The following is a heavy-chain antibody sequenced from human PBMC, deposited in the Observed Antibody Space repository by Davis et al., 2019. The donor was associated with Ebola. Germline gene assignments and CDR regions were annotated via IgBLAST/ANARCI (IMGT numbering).Heavy chain of an antibody. J-gene: IGHJ6*03. CDR3: ARVPAAISGSYYYYYYMDV. CDR2: ISSSGSTI. D-gene: IGHD2-2*02. V-gene: IGHV3-11*04. Sequence: GESLKISCAASGFTFSDYYMSWIRQAPGKGLEWVSYISSSGSTIYYADSVKGRFTISRDNAKNSLYLQMNSLRAGDTAVYYCARVPAAISGSYYYYYYMDVWGKGTTVTVSS. CDR1: GFTFSDYY.